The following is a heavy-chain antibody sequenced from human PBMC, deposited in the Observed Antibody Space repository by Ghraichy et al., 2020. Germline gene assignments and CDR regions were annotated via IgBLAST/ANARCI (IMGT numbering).Heavy chain of an antibody. CDR3: ARDGSSSWSNFDY. CDR2: ISSSSYI. Sequence: GESLNISCAASGFTFSSYSMNWVRQAPGKGLEWVSSISSSSYIYYADSVKGRFTISRDNAKNSLYLQMNSLRAEDTAVYYCARDGSSSWSNFDYWGQGTLVTVSS. V-gene: IGHV3-21*01. J-gene: IGHJ4*02. D-gene: IGHD6-13*01. CDR1: GFTFSSYS.